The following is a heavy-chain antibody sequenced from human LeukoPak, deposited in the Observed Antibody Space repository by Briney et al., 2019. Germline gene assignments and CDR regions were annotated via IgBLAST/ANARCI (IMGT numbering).Heavy chain of an antibody. CDR2: INPNSGGT. V-gene: IGHV1-2*02. CDR3: ARVAVVPAARYSDYFDY. CDR1: GYTFTGYY. J-gene: IGHJ4*02. D-gene: IGHD2-2*01. Sequence: ASVKVSCKASGYTFTGYYMHWVRQAPGQGLEWMGWINPNSGGTNYAQKFQGRVTMTRDTSISTAYMELSRLRSDDTAVYYCARVAVVPAARYSDYFDYWGQGTLVTVSS.